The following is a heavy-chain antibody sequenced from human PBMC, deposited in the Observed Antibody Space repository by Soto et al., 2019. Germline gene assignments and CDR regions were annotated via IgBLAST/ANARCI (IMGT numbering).Heavy chain of an antibody. V-gene: IGHV1-69*05. CDR2: IIPIFGTA. Sequence: GASVKVSCKASGGTFSSYAISWVRQAPGQGLEWMGGIIPIFGTANYAQKFQERVTITRDMSTSTAYMELSSLRSEDTAVYYCAAEGIYSGYDFAFDIWGQGTMVTVSS. CDR3: AAEGIYSGYDFAFDI. J-gene: IGHJ3*02. D-gene: IGHD5-12*01. CDR1: GGTFSSYA.